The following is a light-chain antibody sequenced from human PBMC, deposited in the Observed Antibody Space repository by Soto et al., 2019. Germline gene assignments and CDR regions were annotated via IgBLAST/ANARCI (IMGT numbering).Light chain of an antibody. CDR1: QSISSW. CDR2: KAS. Sequence: DIQMTQSPSTLSASLGDRVTITCRASQSISSWLAWFQQKPGKAPKLLIYKASTLERGVPSRFSGSGSATEFTLTISSLQPDDFATYYCQQYNSMGTLGQGTKVDXK. J-gene: IGKJ1*01. V-gene: IGKV1-5*03. CDR3: QQYNSMGT.